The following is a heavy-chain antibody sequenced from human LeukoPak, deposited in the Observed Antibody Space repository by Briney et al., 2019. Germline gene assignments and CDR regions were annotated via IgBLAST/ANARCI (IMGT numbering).Heavy chain of an antibody. CDR3: ARDKRYYETDAFDI. CDR2: IKQDGSEK. Sequence: GGSLRLSCAASGFSFSSYWMSWVRQAPGKGLEWVANIKQDGSEKYYVDSVKGRFTISRDNAKNSLYLQMNSLRAEDTAVYYCARDKRYYETDAFDIWGQGTMVTVSS. D-gene: IGHD3-22*01. J-gene: IGHJ3*02. CDR1: GFSFSSYW. V-gene: IGHV3-7*01.